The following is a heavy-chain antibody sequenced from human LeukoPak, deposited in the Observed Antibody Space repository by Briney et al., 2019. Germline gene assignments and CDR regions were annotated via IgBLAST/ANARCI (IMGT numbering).Heavy chain of an antibody. D-gene: IGHD4-17*01. CDR1: GFFFSKNG. CDR3: AKFSYGDYVA. CDR2: IRHDESKK. J-gene: IGHJ5*02. V-gene: IGHV3-30*02. Sequence: GGSLRLSCAASGFFFSKNGMHWVRQAPGKGLEWVAFIRHDESKKNYADSVKGRFTISRDNSKNTLSLQMNSLRADDTAVYYCAKFSYGDYVAWGQGTLVTASS.